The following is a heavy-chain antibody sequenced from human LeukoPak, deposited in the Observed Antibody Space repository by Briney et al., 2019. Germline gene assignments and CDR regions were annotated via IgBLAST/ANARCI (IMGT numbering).Heavy chain of an antibody. CDR2: IKQDGSEK. J-gene: IGHJ4*02. Sequence: GGSLRLSCAASGFTFSSYWMSWVRQAPGKGLEWVANIKQDGSEKYYVDSVKGRFTISRDNAKNSLYLQMSSLRAEDTAVYYCARDGLPGYDFCSGYQTPNFDYWGQGTLVTVSS. D-gene: IGHD3-3*01. CDR1: GFTFSSYW. CDR3: ARDGLPGYDFCSGYQTPNFDY. V-gene: IGHV3-7*01.